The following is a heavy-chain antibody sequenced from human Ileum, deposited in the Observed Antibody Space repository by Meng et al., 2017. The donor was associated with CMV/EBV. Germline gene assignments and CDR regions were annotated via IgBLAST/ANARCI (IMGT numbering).Heavy chain of an antibody. CDR2: ISYDGSNK. J-gene: IGHJ4*02. Sequence: GESLKISCDASGFTFNSYAIHWVRQAPGKGLEWVAVISYDGSNKYYAESVKGRFTVSRDNSKTTPHLQMNSLRAEDTAVYYCARDQLEGVYCTNGVCYTLEYWGQGTLVTVSS. CDR1: GFTFNSYA. V-gene: IGHV3-30-3*01. D-gene: IGHD2-8*01. CDR3: ARDQLEGVYCTNGVCYTLEY.